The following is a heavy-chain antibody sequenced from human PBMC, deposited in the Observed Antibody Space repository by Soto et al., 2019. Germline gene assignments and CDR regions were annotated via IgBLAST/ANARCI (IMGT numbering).Heavy chain of an antibody. J-gene: IGHJ4*02. CDR3: AHRLAGWGCTVTTTYCEGYFDY. V-gene: IGHV2-5*02. CDR2: IYWDDDK. CDR1: GFSLSTSGVG. Sequence: SGPTLVNPTQTLTLTCTFSGFSLSTSGVGVGWIRQPPGKALEWLALIYWDDDKRYSPSLKSRLTITKDTSKNQVVLTMTNMDPVDTATYYCAHRLAGWGCTVTTTYCEGYFDYWGQGTLVTVSS. D-gene: IGHD4-17*01.